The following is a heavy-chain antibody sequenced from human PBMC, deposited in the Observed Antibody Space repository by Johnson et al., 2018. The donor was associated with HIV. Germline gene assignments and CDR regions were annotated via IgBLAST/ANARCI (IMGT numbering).Heavy chain of an antibody. CDR3: ARGRERGMFDI. CDR1: GFTFSSYA. D-gene: IGHD5-24*01. CDR2: VSFDGINK. Sequence: QMLLVESGGGVVQPGRSLRLSCAASGFTFSSYAIHWVRQAPGKGLEWVALVSFDGINKYYAESVKGRCTISRYNSKNTLYLQMNSLRAEDTAVYYCARGRERGMFDIWGQGTMVTVSS. J-gene: IGHJ3*02. V-gene: IGHV3-30*04.